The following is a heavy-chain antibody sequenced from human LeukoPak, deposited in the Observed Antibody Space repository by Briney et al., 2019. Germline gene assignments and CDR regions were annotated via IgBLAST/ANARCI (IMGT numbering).Heavy chain of an antibody. CDR1: GYTFTCYY. J-gene: IGHJ4*02. V-gene: IGHV1-2*02. CDR2: INPNSGGT. D-gene: IGHD6-13*01. CDR3: ARGFVNRWQQLGSY. Sequence: GASVKVSCKASGYTFTCYYMHWVRQAPGQGLEWMGWINPNSGGTNYAQKFQRRVTMTRDASISTAYMELSRLRSDDTAVYYCARGFVNRWQQLGSYWGQGTLVTVSS.